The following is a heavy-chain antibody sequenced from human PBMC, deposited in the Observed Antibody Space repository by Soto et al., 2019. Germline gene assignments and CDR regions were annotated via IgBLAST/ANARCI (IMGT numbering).Heavy chain of an antibody. V-gene: IGHV1-69*08. CDR2: IIPVLDTV. J-gene: IGHJ5*02. Sequence: GASVKVSCKASEGTFSTYTISWVRQAPGQGLVWLGRIIPVLDTVNYAQKFQDRVTITADKYTRTAYMELSSLRSEDTAMYYCATSDYLVSGFDPWGQGTLVTVSS. D-gene: IGHD3-9*01. CDR3: ATSDYLVSGFDP. CDR1: EGTFSTYT.